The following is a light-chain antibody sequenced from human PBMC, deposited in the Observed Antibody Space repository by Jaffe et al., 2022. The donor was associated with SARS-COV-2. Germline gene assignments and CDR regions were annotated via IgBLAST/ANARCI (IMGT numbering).Light chain of an antibody. CDR3: QQRNSWIT. Sequence: EIVLTQSPATLTLSPGERATLSCRASQSVSSYLAWYQQKPGQAPRLLIYDASNRATGIPARFSGSGSGTDFTLTISGLEPEDFAVYYCQQRNSWITFGQGTRLEIK. CDR1: QSVSSY. CDR2: DAS. V-gene: IGKV3-11*01. J-gene: IGKJ5*01.